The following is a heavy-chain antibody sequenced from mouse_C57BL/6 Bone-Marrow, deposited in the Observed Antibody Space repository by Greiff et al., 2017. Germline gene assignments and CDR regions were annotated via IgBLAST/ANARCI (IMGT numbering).Heavy chain of an antibody. Sequence: QVQLQQPGAELVKPGASVKLSCKASGYTFTSSWMHGVKQRPGQGLEWIGMIHPNSGSINSNEKFKSKAKLTVDKSSSIAYMQLSSLTSGDSAVYYCASFPFAYWGQGTLVTVSA. CDR2: IHPNSGSI. J-gene: IGHJ3*01. CDR3: ASFPFAY. V-gene: IGHV1-64*01. CDR1: GYTFTSSW.